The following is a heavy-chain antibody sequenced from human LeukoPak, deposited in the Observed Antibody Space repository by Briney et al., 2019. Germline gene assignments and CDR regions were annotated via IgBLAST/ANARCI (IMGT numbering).Heavy chain of an antibody. CDR1: GFTFSSYS. J-gene: IGHJ5*02. CDR3: ARDRYYGSGSSWFDP. V-gene: IGHV3-21*01. CDR2: ISSSISYR. D-gene: IGHD3-10*01. Sequence: GGSLRLSCAASGFTFSSYSMNWVRQAPGQGLERVSFISSSISYRYYADSVKGRFTISRDNAKNSLYLQMNSLRAEDTAVYYCARDRYYGSGSSWFDPWGQGTLVTVSS.